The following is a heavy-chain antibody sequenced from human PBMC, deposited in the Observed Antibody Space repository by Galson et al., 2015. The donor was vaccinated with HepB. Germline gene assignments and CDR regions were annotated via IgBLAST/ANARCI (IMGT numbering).Heavy chain of an antibody. V-gene: IGHV4-34*01. J-gene: IGHJ4*02. CDR1: GGSFSGYY. D-gene: IGHD2-15*01. CDR2: INDSGSA. CDR3: ARGDGYYLSWFFFDY. Sequence: SETLSLTCAVYGGSFSGYYWSWIRQPPGKGLEWIGEINDSGSANYNPSLKSRVTISVDRSKNQFSLKVRSVTAADTAVYYWARGDGYYLSWFFFDYWGQGTPVIVS.